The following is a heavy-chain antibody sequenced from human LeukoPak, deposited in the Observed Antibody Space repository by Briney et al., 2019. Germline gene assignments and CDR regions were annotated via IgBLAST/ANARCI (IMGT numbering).Heavy chain of an antibody. CDR3: ARTRYSYGSAFDY. CDR1: GFTFSDYY. Sequence: GSLRLSCAASGFTFSDYYMSWIRQAPGKGLERVSYISSSGSTIYYADSVKGRFTISRDNAKNSLYLQMNSLRAEDTAVYYCARTRYSYGSAFDYWGQGTLVTVSP. D-gene: IGHD5-18*01. J-gene: IGHJ4*02. CDR2: ISSSGSTI. V-gene: IGHV3-11*04.